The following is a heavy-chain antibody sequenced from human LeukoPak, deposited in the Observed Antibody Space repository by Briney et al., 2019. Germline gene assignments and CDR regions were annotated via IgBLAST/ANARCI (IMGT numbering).Heavy chain of an antibody. CDR1: GYTFTSYY. J-gene: IGHJ2*01. CDR2: INPSGGST. Sequence: ASVKVSCKASGYTFTSYYMHWVRQAPGQGLEWMGIINPSGGSTSYAQKFQGRVTMTRDTSTSTVYMELSSLRSEDTSVYFCARGVVQGLTDWYFDLWGRGTLLTVSS. V-gene: IGHV1-46*01. CDR3: ARGVVQGLTDWYFDL. D-gene: IGHD3-10*01.